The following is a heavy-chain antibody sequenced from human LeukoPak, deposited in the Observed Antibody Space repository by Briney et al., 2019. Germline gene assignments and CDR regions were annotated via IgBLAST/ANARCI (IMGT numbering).Heavy chain of an antibody. CDR3: VRRVRYFGQNDY. Sequence: SETLSLTCTVSGASMSDYYWSWLRQPPGKGLEWIGYIYYTGSTNYNPSLKSRVTMSVDTSKNQISLKLSSVTAADSAVYYCVRRVRYFGQNDYWGQGTLVTVSS. CDR1: GASMSDYY. D-gene: IGHD3-9*01. V-gene: IGHV4-59*08. CDR2: IYYTGST. J-gene: IGHJ4*02.